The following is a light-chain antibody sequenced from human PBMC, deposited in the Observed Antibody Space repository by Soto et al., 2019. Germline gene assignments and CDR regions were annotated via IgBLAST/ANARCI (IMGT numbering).Light chain of an antibody. V-gene: IGKV3-15*01. Sequence: EIVMTQSPPTLSVSPGERAPPSCRSSHSVSILLAWYQQKPGQAPRLLIHGPTTRATGIPARFSGSGSGTEFTLTISSLQSEDFAVYYCQQYNNWPRTFGQGTKVEIK. CDR2: GPT. J-gene: IGKJ1*01. CDR3: QQYNNWPRT. CDR1: HSVSIL.